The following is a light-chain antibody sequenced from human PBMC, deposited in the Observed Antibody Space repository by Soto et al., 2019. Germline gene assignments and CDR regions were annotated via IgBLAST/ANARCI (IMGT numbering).Light chain of an antibody. CDR1: HSVSSGY. Sequence: EIVLTQSPGTLSLSPGERATLSFRSSHSVSSGYLAWYQQKPGQAPRLLIYGASSRATGIPDRFSGSGSGTDFTLTISRLEPEDFAVYYCQQYGSSPPWTFGQGTKV. V-gene: IGKV3-20*01. J-gene: IGKJ1*01. CDR2: GAS. CDR3: QQYGSSPPWT.